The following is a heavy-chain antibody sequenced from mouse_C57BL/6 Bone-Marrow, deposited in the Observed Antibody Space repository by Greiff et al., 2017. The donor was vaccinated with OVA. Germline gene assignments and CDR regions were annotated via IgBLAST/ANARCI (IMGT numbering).Heavy chain of an antibody. Sequence: QVQLQQPGAELVKPGASVKMSCKASGYTFTSYWITWVKQRPGQGLEWIGDIYPGSGSTNYNEKFKSKATLTVDTSSSTAYMQLSSLTSEDSAVYYCARGHLLLTRGDYWGQGTTLTVSS. CDR2: IYPGSGST. CDR1: GYTFTSYW. V-gene: IGHV1-55*01. J-gene: IGHJ2*01. D-gene: IGHD1-1*01. CDR3: ARGHLLLTRGDY.